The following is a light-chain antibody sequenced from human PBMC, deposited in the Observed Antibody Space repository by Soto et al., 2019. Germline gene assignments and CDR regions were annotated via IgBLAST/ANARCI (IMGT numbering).Light chain of an antibody. CDR2: LTS. CDR1: QAVNTR. J-gene: IGKJ1*01. CDR3: HQRQSWPRT. Sequence: EIVLTQSPATLPAFPGDRVTLSCRASQAVNTRLAWYQHKPGQASRVLIYLTSNRAAGVPSRFSAWGSETDFTLTISDVQPEDFAVYYCHQRQSWPRTFGQGTKVDIK. V-gene: IGKV3-11*01.